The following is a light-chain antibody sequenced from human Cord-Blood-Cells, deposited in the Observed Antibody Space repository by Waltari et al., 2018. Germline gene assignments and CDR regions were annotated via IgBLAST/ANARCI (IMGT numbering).Light chain of an antibody. V-gene: IGLV2-11*01. CDR1: XXXXXXXXX. J-gene: IGLJ3*02. CDR3: CSYAGSYTWV. CDR2: EVS. Sequence: QSALTQPRSVSGSPGQXXXXXXXXTXXXXXXXXXXXGSQQPPGKAPKPSIYEVSKRPSGAPDRFSGSKSGNTASLTISGLQAEDEADYYCCSYAGSYTWVFGGGTKLTVL.